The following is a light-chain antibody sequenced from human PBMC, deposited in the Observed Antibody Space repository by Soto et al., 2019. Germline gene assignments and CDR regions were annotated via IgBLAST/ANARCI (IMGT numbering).Light chain of an antibody. CDR3: QHRGR. Sequence: VLTQSPATLSLSPGDRATLSCRAGQNINNFIAWYQHKPGQAPRLLIYDASNRATGIPGRFSGSESGTDFTLTITSLESEDFAVYYCQHRGRFGQGTKVDIK. V-gene: IGKV3-11*01. J-gene: IGKJ1*01. CDR2: DAS. CDR1: QNINNF.